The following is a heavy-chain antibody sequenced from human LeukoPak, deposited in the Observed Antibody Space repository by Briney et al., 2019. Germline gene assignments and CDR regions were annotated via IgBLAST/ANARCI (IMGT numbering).Heavy chain of an antibody. CDR1: GSTLSSYC. J-gene: IGHJ6*04. CDR3: ARFSEDDYGDYVVRPYGMDV. Sequence: GGSRRPSCAASGSTLSSYCMHWVRPAPNGGLGWVAVIRYEGTNKYYKDTEKGKFHISRDNSKNTLYLKMNSQRAEETAVYSGARFSEDDYGDYVVRPYGMDVWGKGTTVTVSS. V-gene: IGHV3-33*01. D-gene: IGHD4-17*01. CDR2: IRYEGTNK.